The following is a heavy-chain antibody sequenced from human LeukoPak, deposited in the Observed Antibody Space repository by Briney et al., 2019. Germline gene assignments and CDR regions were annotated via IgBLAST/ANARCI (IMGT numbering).Heavy chain of an antibody. CDR2: IRTNNGNT. J-gene: IGHJ5*02. CDR1: GYTFTNYG. CDR3: ARDWYCSGGSCSNCFDP. Sequence: ASVTVSCTASGYTFTNYGISWVRQAPGQGLEWMGWIRTNNGNTNYAQKFQGRVTMTTDTSTTTVYMEVRSLRFDDTAMYYCARDWYCSGGSCSNCFDPWGQGTLVTVSS. D-gene: IGHD2-15*01. V-gene: IGHV1-18*01.